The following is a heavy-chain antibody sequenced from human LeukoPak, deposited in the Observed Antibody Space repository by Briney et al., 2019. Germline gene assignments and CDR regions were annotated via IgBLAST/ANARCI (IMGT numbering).Heavy chain of an antibody. J-gene: IGHJ3*02. CDR1: GGSISSGGYS. CDR3: ARGGRDFWSGYPRWAFDI. D-gene: IGHD3-3*01. Sequence: SQTLSLTCAVSGGSISSGGYSWRWIRQPPGKGLEWIGYIYHSGSTYYNPSLKSRLNISVDRSKTQFSLKLSSVTAADTAVYYCARGGRDFWSGYPRWAFDIWGQGTMVTVSS. V-gene: IGHV4-30-2*01. CDR2: IYHSGST.